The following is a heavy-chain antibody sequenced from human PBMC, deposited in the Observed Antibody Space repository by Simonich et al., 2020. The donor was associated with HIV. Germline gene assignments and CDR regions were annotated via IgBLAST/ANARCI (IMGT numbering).Heavy chain of an antibody. J-gene: IGHJ4*02. CDR1: GFTFSSYS. Sequence: EVQLVESGGGLVKPGGSLRLSCAASGFTFSSYSMNWVHQAPGKGLEWVSSISSSSSYIYYADSVKGLFTISRDNAKNSLYLQMNSLRAEDTAVYYCARDGRKGSSTSCSDYWGQGTLVTVSS. CDR3: ARDGRKGSSTSCSDY. CDR2: ISSSSSYI. D-gene: IGHD2-2*01. V-gene: IGHV3-21*01.